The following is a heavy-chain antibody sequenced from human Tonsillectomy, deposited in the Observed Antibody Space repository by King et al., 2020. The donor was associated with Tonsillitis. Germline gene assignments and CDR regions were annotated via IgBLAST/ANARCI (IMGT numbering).Heavy chain of an antibody. CDR1: GGSISSGSYY. V-gene: IGHV4-61*02. J-gene: IGHJ3*02. CDR3: AGDPAGESSGWDDDAFDI. D-gene: IGHD6-19*01. CDR2: IYTSGST. Sequence: VQLQESGPGLVKPSQTLSLTCTVSGGSISSGSYYWSWIRQPAGKGLEWIGRIYTSGSTNYNPSLKSRVTMSVDTSKNQFSLKLSSVTAADTAVYYCAGDPAGESSGWDDDAFDIWGQGTMVTVSS.